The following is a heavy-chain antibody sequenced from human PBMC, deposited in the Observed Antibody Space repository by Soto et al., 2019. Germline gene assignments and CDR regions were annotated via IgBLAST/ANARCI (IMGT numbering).Heavy chain of an antibody. Sequence: QVQLVESGGGVVQPGRSLRLSCAASGFTFSSYVMHWVRQAPGKGLEWVAVISYDGSNKYYADSVKGRFTISRDNSKNTLYLQMNGLRAEDTAVYYCARAHRSSGGFVKYWGQGTLVTVSS. CDR3: ARAHRSSGGFVKY. J-gene: IGHJ4*02. CDR1: GFTFSSYV. CDR2: ISYDGSNK. V-gene: IGHV3-30-3*01. D-gene: IGHD6-6*01.